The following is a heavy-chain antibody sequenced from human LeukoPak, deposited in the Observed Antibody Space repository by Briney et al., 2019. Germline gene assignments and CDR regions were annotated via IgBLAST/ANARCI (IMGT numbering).Heavy chain of an antibody. Sequence: PGGSLRLSCAASGFTFSRYSMNWVRQAPGKGLEWVSSFVISSGYIHYADSVKGRFTISRDNAKNSLYLQMNSLRAEDTAVYYCAREIITMVRGVIITEIDYWGQGTLVTVSS. J-gene: IGHJ4*02. D-gene: IGHD3-10*01. V-gene: IGHV3-21*01. CDR3: AREIITMVRGVIITEIDY. CDR2: FVISSGYI. CDR1: GFTFSRYS.